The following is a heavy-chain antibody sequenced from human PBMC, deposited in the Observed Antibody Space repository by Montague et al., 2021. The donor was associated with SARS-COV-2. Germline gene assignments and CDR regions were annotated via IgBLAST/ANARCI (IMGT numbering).Heavy chain of an antibody. CDR1: GGSISSYY. CDR2: INSSGST. J-gene: IGHJ6*02. V-gene: IGHV4-4*07. Sequence: SETLSLTCTVSGGSISSYYWSWIRQPAGKGLEWIGRINSSGSTNYNPSLKSRVTMSVDTSKNQFSLKLSSVTAADTALYYCARDSRTSGWGYWYHGLDVWGQGTTVIVSS. D-gene: IGHD6-19*01. CDR3: ARDSRTSGWGYWYHGLDV.